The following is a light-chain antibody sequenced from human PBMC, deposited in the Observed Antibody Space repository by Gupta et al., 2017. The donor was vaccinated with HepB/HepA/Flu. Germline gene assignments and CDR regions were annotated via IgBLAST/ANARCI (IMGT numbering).Light chain of an antibody. V-gene: IGKV2-28*01. J-gene: IGKJ3*01. Sequence: DIVMTQSPLSPPVTPGEPASISCKSSQSLLHSNGYNYLDWYLQKPGQSPQLLIYLGSNRASGVPDRFSGSGSGTDFTLKISRVEAEDVGVYYCMQALQTPFTFGPGTKVEIK. CDR2: LGS. CDR3: MQALQTPFT. CDR1: QSLLHSNGYNY.